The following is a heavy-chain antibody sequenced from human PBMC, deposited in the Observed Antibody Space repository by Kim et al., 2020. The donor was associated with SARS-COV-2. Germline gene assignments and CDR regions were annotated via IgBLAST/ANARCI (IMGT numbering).Heavy chain of an antibody. CDR2: IGTAGDT. CDR3: ARGDGSSWGVDY. D-gene: IGHD6-13*01. Sequence: GGSLRLSCAASGFTFSSYDMHWVRQATGKGLEWVSAIGTAGDTYYPGSVKGRFTISRENAKNSLYLQMNSLRAGDTAVYYCARGDGSSWGVDYWGQGTLVTVSS. CDR1: GFTFSSYD. V-gene: IGHV3-13*01. J-gene: IGHJ4*02.